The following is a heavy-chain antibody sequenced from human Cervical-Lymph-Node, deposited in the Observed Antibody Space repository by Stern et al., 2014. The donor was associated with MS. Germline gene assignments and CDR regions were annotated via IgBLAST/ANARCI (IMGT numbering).Heavy chain of an antibody. CDR2: IIPIIGTA. D-gene: IGHD3-10*01. V-gene: IGHV1-69*01. Sequence: VQLVESGAEVQKPGSSVKVSCRASGGTFSSSDISWVLQAPGQVLAWMGGIIPIIGTANYAQKYQGRVTITADESTSTAYMELSSLRSEDTAIYYCALGGFGHYFEYWGQGTLVTVSS. J-gene: IGHJ4*02. CDR3: ALGGFGHYFEY. CDR1: GGTFSSSD.